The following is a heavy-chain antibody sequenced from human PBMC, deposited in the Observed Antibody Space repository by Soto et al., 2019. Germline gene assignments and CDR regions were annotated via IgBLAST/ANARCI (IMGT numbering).Heavy chain of an antibody. CDR3: AREAPGEYPNPLTGTTEGWFDP. CDR2: IIPIFGTA. J-gene: IGHJ5*02. Sequence: QVQLVQSGAEVKKPGSSVKVSCKASGGTFSSYAISWVRQAPGQGLEWMGGIIPIFGTANYAQKFQGRVTITADESTSTAYMERRSLRSEDTAVYYCAREAPGEYPNPLTGTTEGWFDPWGQGTLVTVSS. D-gene: IGHD1-7*01. CDR1: GGTFSSYA. V-gene: IGHV1-69*01.